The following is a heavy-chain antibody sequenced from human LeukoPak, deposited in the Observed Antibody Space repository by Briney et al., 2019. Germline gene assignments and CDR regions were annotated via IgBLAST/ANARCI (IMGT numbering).Heavy chain of an antibody. J-gene: IGHJ3*02. Sequence: GGSLRLSCAASGFTFSSYWMHWVRQAPGKGLVWVSRTNSDGSSTSYADSVKGRFTISRDNAKNSLYLQMNSLRAEDTAVYYCARDRVLSGSYYSRADAFDIWGQGTMVTVSS. CDR2: TNSDGSST. CDR3: ARDRVLSGSYYSRADAFDI. CDR1: GFTFSSYW. D-gene: IGHD1-26*01. V-gene: IGHV3-74*01.